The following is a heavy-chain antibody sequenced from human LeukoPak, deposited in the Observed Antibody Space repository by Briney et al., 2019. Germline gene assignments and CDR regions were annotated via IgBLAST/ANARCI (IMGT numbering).Heavy chain of an antibody. J-gene: IGHJ6*02. Sequence: GASVKVSCKASGYTFTSYGISWVRQASGQGLEWMGWIIASNGNTDYAQNLQGRVAMTTDTSTSTAYMELRSLRSDDTAVYYCARRQADYYYYSKMDVWGQGTTVTVS. D-gene: IGHD2-15*01. CDR3: ARRQADYYYYSKMDV. CDR2: IIASNGNT. CDR1: GYTFTSYG. V-gene: IGHV1-18*01.